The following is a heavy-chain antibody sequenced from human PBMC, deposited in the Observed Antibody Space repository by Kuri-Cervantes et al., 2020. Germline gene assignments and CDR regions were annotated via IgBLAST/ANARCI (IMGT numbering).Heavy chain of an antibody. CDR1: GFTFSSYA. J-gene: IGHJ4*02. D-gene: IGHD1-1*01. CDR3: AKARTNWNDGFIFYFDY. Sequence: GESLKISCAASGFTFSSYAMHWVRQAPGKGLEWVAVISYDGSNKYYADSVKGRFTISRDNAKNSLYLQMNSLRAEDTALYYCAKARTNWNDGFIFYFDYWGQGTLVTVSS. V-gene: IGHV3-30*01. CDR2: ISYDGSNK.